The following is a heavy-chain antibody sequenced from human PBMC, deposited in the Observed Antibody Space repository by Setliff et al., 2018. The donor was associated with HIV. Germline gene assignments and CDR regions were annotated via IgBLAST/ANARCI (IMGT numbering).Heavy chain of an antibody. CDR3: AREGWPSQYDAFDM. CDR2: ISSSGSTT. D-gene: IGHD2-15*01. CDR1: GFTFSSYE. V-gene: IGHV3-48*03. Sequence: RLSCVASGFTFSSYEMNWVRQAPGKGLEWTSYISSSGSTTNYADSVKGRFTISRDNAKNSLYLQMNSLRAEDTAVYYCAREGWPSQYDAFDMWGQGTTVTVSS. J-gene: IGHJ3*02.